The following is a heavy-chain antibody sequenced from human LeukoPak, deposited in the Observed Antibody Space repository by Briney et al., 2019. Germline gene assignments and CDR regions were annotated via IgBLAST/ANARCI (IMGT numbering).Heavy chain of an antibody. CDR3: ARNGGDSSGYYFNY. CDR1: GYSISSGYY. Sequence: PSETLSLTCTVSGYSISSGYYWGWIRQPPGKGLEWIGSIYHSGSTYYNPSLKSRVTISVDTSKNQFSLKPSSVTAADTAVYYCARNGGDSSGYYFNYWGQGTLVTVSS. J-gene: IGHJ4*02. V-gene: IGHV4-38-2*02. D-gene: IGHD3-22*01. CDR2: IYHSGST.